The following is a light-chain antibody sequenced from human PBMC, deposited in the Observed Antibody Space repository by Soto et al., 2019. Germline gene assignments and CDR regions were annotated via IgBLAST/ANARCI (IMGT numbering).Light chain of an antibody. J-gene: IGLJ3*02. CDR3: GTWDNSLSAWV. V-gene: IGLV1-51*01. CDR1: SSNIGSNY. Sequence: QSVLTQPPSVSAAPGQKVTISCSGSSSNIGSNYVSWYQQLPGTAPKLLIYDNNKRPSGIPDRFSGSESGASATLGITGLQTGDEADYYCGTWDNSLSAWVFGGGTKLTVL. CDR2: DNN.